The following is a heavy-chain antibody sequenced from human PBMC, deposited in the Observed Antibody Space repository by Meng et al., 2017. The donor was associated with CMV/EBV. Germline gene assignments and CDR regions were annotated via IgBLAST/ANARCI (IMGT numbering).Heavy chain of an antibody. Sequence: ASVKVSCKASGYTFTSYGISWVRQAPGQGLEWMGWISAYNGNTNYAQKLQGRVTMTTDTSTSTAYMELRSLRSDDTAVYYCARLSGPQYYYDSSGYYNYWGQGTLVTVPQ. CDR1: GYTFTSYG. D-gene: IGHD3-22*01. J-gene: IGHJ4*02. CDR3: ARLSGPQYYYDSSGYYNY. CDR2: ISAYNGNT. V-gene: IGHV1-18*01.